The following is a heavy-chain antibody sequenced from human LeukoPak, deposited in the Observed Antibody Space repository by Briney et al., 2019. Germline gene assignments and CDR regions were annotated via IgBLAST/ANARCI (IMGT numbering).Heavy chain of an antibody. D-gene: IGHD1-26*01. Sequence: ASVKVSCKASGYTFTSYGISWVRQAPGQGLEWMGWISAYNGNTNYAQKLQGRVTMTTDTSTSTAYMELRSLRSDDTAVYYCARDRLYSGSYPSDYWGQGTLVTVSS. CDR2: ISAYNGNT. V-gene: IGHV1-18*01. J-gene: IGHJ4*02. CDR1: GYTFTSYG. CDR3: ARDRLYSGSYPSDY.